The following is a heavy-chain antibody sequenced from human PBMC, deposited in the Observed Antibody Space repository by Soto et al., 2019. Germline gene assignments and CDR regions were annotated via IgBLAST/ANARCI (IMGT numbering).Heavy chain of an antibody. V-gene: IGHV3-23*01. CDR3: AKLGSSAWSPHYYFDY. CDR1: GFTFNNYA. Sequence: GGSLRLSCAASGFTFNNYAMGWVRQAPGKGLEWVSAITGSGSDTYYLDSVKGRFTISRDNSKNTLFLQVNSLRAEDTAIYYFAKLGSSAWSPHYYFDYWGQGTLVTVSS. CDR2: ITGSGSDT. D-gene: IGHD3-10*01. J-gene: IGHJ4*02.